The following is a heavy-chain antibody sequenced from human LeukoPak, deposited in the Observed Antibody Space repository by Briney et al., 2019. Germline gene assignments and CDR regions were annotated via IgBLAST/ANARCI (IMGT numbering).Heavy chain of an antibody. Sequence: GGSLRLSCVASGFTFSNYWMTWVRQAPWKGLEWVANIKEDGSEKNYADSVKGRFTISRDNAKNSLYLQMNSLRGEDTAVYYCARARYSDFWGQGTLVTVSS. J-gene: IGHJ4*02. CDR3: ARARYSDF. CDR1: GFTFSNYW. V-gene: IGHV3-7*01. CDR2: IKEDGSEK.